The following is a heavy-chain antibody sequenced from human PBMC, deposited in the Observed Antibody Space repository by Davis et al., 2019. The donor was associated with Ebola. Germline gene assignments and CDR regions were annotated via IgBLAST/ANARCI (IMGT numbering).Heavy chain of an antibody. CDR1: GFNFKSYG. CDR2: ISYDGSDA. V-gene: IGHV3-30*18. Sequence: GESLKISCAASGFNFKSYGMHWVRLAPGKGLEWVAIISYDGSDAYYADSVKGRFTISSDNFNNTLSLQMNSLGAEDTAVYYCAKADDFWSGTYSLDYWGQGTLVSVSS. D-gene: IGHD3-3*01. J-gene: IGHJ4*02. CDR3: AKADDFWSGTYSLDY.